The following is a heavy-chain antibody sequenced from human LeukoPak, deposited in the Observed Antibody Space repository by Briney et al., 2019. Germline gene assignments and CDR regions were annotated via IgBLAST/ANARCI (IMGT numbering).Heavy chain of an antibody. Sequence: GGSLRLSCAASGFTFSSYWMHWVRQAPGKGLVWVSRINSDGSSTSYADSVKGRFTTSRDNAKNTLYLQMNSLRAEDTAVYYCASGYYYDSSGYPRTVGGWGQGTMVTVSS. V-gene: IGHV3-74*01. D-gene: IGHD3-22*01. J-gene: IGHJ3*01. CDR2: INSDGSST. CDR1: GFTFSSYW. CDR3: ASGYYYDSSGYPRTVGG.